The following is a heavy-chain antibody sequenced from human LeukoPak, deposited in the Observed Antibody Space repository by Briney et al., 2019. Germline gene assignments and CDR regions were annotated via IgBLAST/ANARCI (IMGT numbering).Heavy chain of an antibody. CDR1: GYTFTSYD. CDR2: MNPNSGNT. V-gene: IGHV1-8*01. D-gene: IGHD6-13*01. CDR3: AREQVAAGGFDP. Sequence: ASVKVSCKASGYTFTSYDINWVRQATGQGLEWMGWMNPNSGNTGYAQKFQGRVTMTRNTSISTAYMELSSLRSEDTAVYYCAREQVAAGGFDPWGQGTLVTVSS. J-gene: IGHJ5*02.